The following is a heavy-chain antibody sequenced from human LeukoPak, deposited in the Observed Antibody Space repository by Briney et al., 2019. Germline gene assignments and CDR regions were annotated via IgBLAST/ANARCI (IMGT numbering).Heavy chain of an antibody. CDR3: AKVEVVAATPTFDY. Sequence: PGGSLRLSCAASGFTFSSYGMHWVRQAPGKGLEWVAVISYDGSNKYYADSVKGRFTISRDNSKNTLYLQMNSLRAEDTAVYYCAKVEVVAATPTFDYWGQETLVTVSS. V-gene: IGHV3-30*18. J-gene: IGHJ4*02. CDR2: ISYDGSNK. CDR1: GFTFSSYG. D-gene: IGHD2-15*01.